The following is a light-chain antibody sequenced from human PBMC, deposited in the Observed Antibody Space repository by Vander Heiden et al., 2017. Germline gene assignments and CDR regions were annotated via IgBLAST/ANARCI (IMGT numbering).Light chain of an antibody. V-gene: IGKV1-13*02. Sequence: AIQLTPPPPSPSASVGDRLTITCRASQGISSALAWYQQKPGKVPKLLIYVASRLQGGVPSRFSGSGSGTDVTLTISSLQPEDFETYYCQRLNSYPGTCGQGTKLEIK. CDR3: QRLNSYPGT. CDR2: VAS. CDR1: QGISSA. J-gene: IGKJ2*01.